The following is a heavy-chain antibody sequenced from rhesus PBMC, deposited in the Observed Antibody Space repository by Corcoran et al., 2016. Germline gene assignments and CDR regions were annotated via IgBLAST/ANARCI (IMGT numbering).Heavy chain of an antibody. CDR2: FDPSDSDT. J-gene: IGHJ6*01. CDR1: GYSFTSYW. CDR3: AKESIAAAAYYYGLDS. V-gene: IGHV5-2*01. Sequence: EVQLVQSGAEVKRPGESLKISCKTSGYSFTSYWISWVRQMPGKGLEWMGAFDPSDSDTRYSQSFQSQVTISAEKSISTAYLQWSSLKASDTATYYCAKESIAAAAYYYGLDSWGQGLRVTVSS. D-gene: IGHD6-25*01.